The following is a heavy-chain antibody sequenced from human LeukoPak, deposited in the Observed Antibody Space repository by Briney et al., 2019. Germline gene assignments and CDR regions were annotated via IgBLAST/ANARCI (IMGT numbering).Heavy chain of an antibody. CDR1: GYTFSSFD. CDR3: ARDYGSGSYSGWFDP. V-gene: IGHV1-8*01. Sequence: EASVKVSCKTSGYTFSSFDVIWVRQATGQGLEWIGWMNPNSLNTGYAQKFQGRVTMTRNTSISTAYMELSSLRSEDTAVYYCARDYGSGSYSGWFDPWGQGTLVTVSS. J-gene: IGHJ5*02. D-gene: IGHD3-10*01. CDR2: MNPNSLNT.